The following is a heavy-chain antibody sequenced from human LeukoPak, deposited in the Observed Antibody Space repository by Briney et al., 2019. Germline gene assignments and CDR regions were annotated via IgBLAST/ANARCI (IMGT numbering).Heavy chain of an antibody. V-gene: IGHV1-8*01. CDR1: GYTFTSYD. J-gene: IGHJ5*02. Sequence: GASVKVSCKASGYTFTSYDINWVRQATRQGLEWMGWMNPNSGNTGYAQKFQGRVTMTRNTSISTAYMELSSLRSEDTAVYYCARGLYCSGGSCYGWFDPWGQGTLVTVSS. CDR2: MNPNSGNT. CDR3: ARGLYCSGGSCYGWFDP. D-gene: IGHD2-15*01.